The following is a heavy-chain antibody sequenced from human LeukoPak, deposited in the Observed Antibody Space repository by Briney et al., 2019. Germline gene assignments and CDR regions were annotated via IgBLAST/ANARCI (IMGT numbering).Heavy chain of an antibody. CDR1: GSISSSNYY. D-gene: IGHD2-2*01. V-gene: IGHV4-39*01. CDR2: IYYSGST. CDR3: ARRGIGYCSSTSCPNAFDI. J-gene: IGHJ3*02. Sequence: PSETLSLTCTGGSISSSNYYWGWIRQPPGKGLEWIGSIYYSGSTYYNPSLKSRLTIPVDTSKNQFSLKLSSVTAADTAVYYCARRGIGYCSSTSCPNAFDIWGQGTMVTVSS.